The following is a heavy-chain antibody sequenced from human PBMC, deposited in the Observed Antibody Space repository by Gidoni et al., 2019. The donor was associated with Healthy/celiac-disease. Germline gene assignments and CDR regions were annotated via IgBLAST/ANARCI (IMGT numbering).Heavy chain of an antibody. D-gene: IGHD3-22*01. CDR2: INPSGGST. V-gene: IGHV1-46*03. CDR1: GYTCTSYY. CDR3: ARGGFTYYYDSSGYYNWFDP. J-gene: IGHJ5*02. Sequence: QVQLVQSGAEVKKPGASVKVSCKASGYTCTSYYMHWVRQAPGHGLEWRGIINPSGGSTSYAQKFQGRVTMTRDTSTSTVYMELSSLRSEDTAVYYCARGGFTYYYDSSGYYNWFDPWGQGTLVTVSS.